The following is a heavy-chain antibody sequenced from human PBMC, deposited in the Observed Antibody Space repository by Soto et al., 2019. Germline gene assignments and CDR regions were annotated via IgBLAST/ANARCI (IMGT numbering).Heavy chain of an antibody. CDR3: ARESIEVTGPYDN. Sequence: LRLSCAASGFTFRTYEMNWVRQAPGKGLEWVSYISSRGETRYYADSVKGRFTISRDNAENSLYLQMNSLRADDTAVYYCARESIEVTGPYDNWGQGTLVTVPS. CDR1: GFTFRTYE. J-gene: IGHJ4*02. CDR2: ISSRGETR. V-gene: IGHV3-48*03. D-gene: IGHD6-19*01.